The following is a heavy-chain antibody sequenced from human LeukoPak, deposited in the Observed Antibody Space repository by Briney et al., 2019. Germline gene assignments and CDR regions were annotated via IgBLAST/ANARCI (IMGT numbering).Heavy chain of an antibody. Sequence: SETLSLTCTVSGGSISSSSYYWGWIRQPPGKGLEWIGSIYYSGSTYYNPSLKSRVTISVDTSKNQFSLKLSSVTAADTAVYYCARQTTGNAFDIWGQGTMVTVSS. CDR2: IYYSGST. J-gene: IGHJ3*02. CDR1: GGSISSSSYY. V-gene: IGHV4-39*01. D-gene: IGHD1-1*01. CDR3: ARQTTGNAFDI.